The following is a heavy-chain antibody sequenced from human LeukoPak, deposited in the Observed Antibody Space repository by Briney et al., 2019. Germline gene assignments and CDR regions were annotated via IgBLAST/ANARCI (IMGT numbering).Heavy chain of an antibody. Sequence: GGSLRLSCAASGFTFNTYSMNWVREAPGKGREWVSYISSSSSHIYYADSVKGRFTISRDNAKKELYLQMKSLRDEDTSLYYCARSGYCTSTSCLNGRGAFDSWGQGTTVIVSS. CDR2: ISSSSSHI. J-gene: IGHJ3*02. V-gene: IGHV3-21*05. CDR1: GFTFNTYS. CDR3: ARSGYCTSTSCLNGRGAFDS. D-gene: IGHD2-2*01.